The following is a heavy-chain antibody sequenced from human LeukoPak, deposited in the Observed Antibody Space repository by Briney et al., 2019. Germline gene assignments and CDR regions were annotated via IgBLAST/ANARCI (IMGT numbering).Heavy chain of an antibody. D-gene: IGHD5-18*01. J-gene: IGHJ4*02. V-gene: IGHV1-2*02. Sequence: ASVKVFCKASGYTFTGYYMHWVRQAPGQGLEWMGWINPNSGGTNYAQKFQGRVTMTRDTSISTAYMELSRLRSDDTAVYYCARVNIQLWLSPNQNFDYWGQGTLVTVSS. CDR3: ARVNIQLWLSPNQNFDY. CDR2: INPNSGGT. CDR1: GYTFTGYY.